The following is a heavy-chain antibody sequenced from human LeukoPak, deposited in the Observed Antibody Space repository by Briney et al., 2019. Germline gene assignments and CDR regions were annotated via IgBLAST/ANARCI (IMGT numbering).Heavy chain of an antibody. V-gene: IGHV4-59*01. CDR2: ISYSGST. D-gene: IGHD3-10*01. CDR1: GGSISSYY. CDR3: ARRGGSGRSFDY. J-gene: IGHJ4*02. Sequence: SSETLSLTCTVSGGSISSYYWSWIRQPPGKGLEWIGYISYSGSTKYNPSLESRVTISIDTSKNQFSLALSSVTAADTAVYYCARRGGSGRSFDYWGQGTLVTVSS.